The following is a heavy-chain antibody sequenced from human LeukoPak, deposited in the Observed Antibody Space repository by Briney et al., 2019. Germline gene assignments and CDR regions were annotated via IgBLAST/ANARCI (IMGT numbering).Heavy chain of an antibody. Sequence: ASVKVSCKASGYTYINHGITWARQAPGQGLEWMGWISAYNRDTKYAQNFQGRVTLIAESSTNTAYMELRSLKSDDTAVYYCARDPSNTSGWSPYFDYWGQGTLVTVSA. V-gene: IGHV1-18*04. CDR2: ISAYNRDT. J-gene: IGHJ4*02. CDR1: GYTYINHG. D-gene: IGHD6-13*01. CDR3: ARDPSNTSGWSPYFDY.